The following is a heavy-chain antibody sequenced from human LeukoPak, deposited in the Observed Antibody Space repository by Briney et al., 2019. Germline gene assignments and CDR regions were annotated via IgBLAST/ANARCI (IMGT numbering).Heavy chain of an antibody. CDR1: GYSISSGYY. Sequence: SETLSLTCTVSGYSISSGYYWGWIRQPPGKGLEWIGSIYHSGSTYYNPSLKSRVTISVDTSKNQFSLKLSSVTAADTAVYYCAILGGDYWYFDLWGRGTLVTVSS. CDR2: IYHSGST. J-gene: IGHJ2*01. D-gene: IGHD3-16*01. CDR3: AILGGDYWYFDL. V-gene: IGHV4-38-2*02.